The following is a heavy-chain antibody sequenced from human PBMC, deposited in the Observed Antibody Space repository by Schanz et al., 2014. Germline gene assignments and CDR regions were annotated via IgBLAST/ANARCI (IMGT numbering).Heavy chain of an antibody. D-gene: IGHD6-13*01. Sequence: VQLVESGGGLVKPGGSLRLSCAASGFIFNDYYMNWIRQAPGKGLEWVANIIHDGSEKFYVDSVKGRFTISRDNAKNSLYLQMDALRAEDTAVYYCARDLRNSRPSYYDHWGQGTLVTVSA. CDR2: IIHDGSEK. CDR3: ARDLRNSRPSYYDH. CDR1: GFIFNDYY. V-gene: IGHV3-7*01. J-gene: IGHJ4*02.